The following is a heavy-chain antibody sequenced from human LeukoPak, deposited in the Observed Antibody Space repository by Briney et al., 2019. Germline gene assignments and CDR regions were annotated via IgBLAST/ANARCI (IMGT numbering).Heavy chain of an antibody. CDR3: VRDRGVWAFDV. V-gene: IGHV1-2*02. Sequence: ASVKVSCKAFEYTFIDYYMHWVRQAPGQGPEWMGWINPNSGGTIYAQKFQDRVTMTRDTSISTAYMELNRLRSDDTAVYYCVRDRGVWAFDVWGQGTMVTVSS. CDR1: EYTFIDYY. D-gene: IGHD3-10*01. CDR2: INPNSGGT. J-gene: IGHJ3*01.